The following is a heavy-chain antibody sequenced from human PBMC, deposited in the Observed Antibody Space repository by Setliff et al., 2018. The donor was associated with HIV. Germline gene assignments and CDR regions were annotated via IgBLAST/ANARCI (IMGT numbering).Heavy chain of an antibody. CDR2: ISAYSGDI. CDR1: GYNFIDYN. V-gene: IGHV1-18*04. D-gene: IGHD3-10*01. J-gene: IGHJ5*02. CDR3: ARGSEDNVWFDP. Sequence: SVKVSCKASGYNFIDYNFIWVRQAPGQGLEWMGWISAYSGDINYSQKFQGRVTMTKDTSTSTAYMELRSLRSDDTAIYYCARGSEDNVWFDPWGQGTLVTVSS.